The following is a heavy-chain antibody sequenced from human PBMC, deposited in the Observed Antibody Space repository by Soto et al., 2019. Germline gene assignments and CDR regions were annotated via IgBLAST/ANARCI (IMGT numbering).Heavy chain of an antibody. J-gene: IGHJ4*02. CDR1: GFSFSSHW. CDR3: ARYSYSSGPQDS. Sequence: EVQLVESGGDLVQPGGSLRLSCAASGFSFSSHWMSWVRQAPGKGLEWVANIKQDGNDKRYVDSVKGRFTISRDNAKSSLYLQMNSLRAEDTDVYYCARYSYSSGPQDSWGQGTLVTVSS. D-gene: IGHD6-19*01. V-gene: IGHV3-7*03. CDR2: IKQDGNDK.